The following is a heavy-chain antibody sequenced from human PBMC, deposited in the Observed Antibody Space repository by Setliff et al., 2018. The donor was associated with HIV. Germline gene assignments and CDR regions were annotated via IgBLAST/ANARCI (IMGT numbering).Heavy chain of an antibody. CDR1: GGSISSGNNY. CDR2: IYYSGST. V-gene: IGHV4-31*03. D-gene: IGHD6-25*01. Sequence: SETLSLTCSVSGGSISSGNNYWGWIRQHPGKGLEWIGYIYYSGSTYYNPSLKSRVTISVDTSKNQFSLKLSSVTAADTAVYYCARVTSAHPTYYYYYMDVWGKGTTVTVSS. CDR3: ARVTSAHPTYYYYYMDV. J-gene: IGHJ6*03.